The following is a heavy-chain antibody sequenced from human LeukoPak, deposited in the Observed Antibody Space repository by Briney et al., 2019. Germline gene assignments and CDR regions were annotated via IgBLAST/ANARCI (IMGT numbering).Heavy chain of an antibody. CDR2: INPNSGGT. V-gene: IGHV1-2*06. Sequence: ASVKVSCKASGYTFTGYYMHWVRQAPGQGLEWMGRINPNSGGTNYAQKFQGRVTITRDTSASTLYMELSSLRSEDAAVYYCARERTAGYGKARFDYWGQGTLVTVSS. D-gene: IGHD5-18*01. J-gene: IGHJ4*02. CDR1: GYTFTGYY. CDR3: ARERTAGYGKARFDY.